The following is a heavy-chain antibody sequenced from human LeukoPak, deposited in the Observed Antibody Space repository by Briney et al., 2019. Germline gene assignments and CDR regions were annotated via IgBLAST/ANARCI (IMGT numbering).Heavy chain of an antibody. V-gene: IGHV1-46*01. CDR1: GYTLVSYY. CDR2: INPSGGST. CDR3: ARSSRRYGDNYYYGMDV. J-gene: IGHJ6*02. D-gene: IGHD4-17*01. Sequence: ASVKVSCKASGYTLVSYYMNWVRQAPGQGLEWMAIINPSGGSTTYAQKFQGRVTLTRDTSTSTAYMELSSLSSEDTAVYYCARSSRRYGDNYYYGMDVWGQGTTVTVSS.